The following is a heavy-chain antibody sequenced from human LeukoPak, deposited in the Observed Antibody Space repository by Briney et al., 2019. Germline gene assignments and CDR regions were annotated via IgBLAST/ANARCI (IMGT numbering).Heavy chain of an antibody. D-gene: IGHD6-13*01. J-gene: IGHJ3*02. Sequence: KSSETLSLTCTVSGGSISSYYWSWIRQPPGKGLEWIGYIYYSGSTNYNPSLKSRVTISVDTSKNQFSLKLSSVTAADTAVYYCARANSAAAGIGAFDIWGQGTMVTVSS. CDR1: GGSISSYY. V-gene: IGHV4-59*01. CDR3: ARANSAAAGIGAFDI. CDR2: IYYSGST.